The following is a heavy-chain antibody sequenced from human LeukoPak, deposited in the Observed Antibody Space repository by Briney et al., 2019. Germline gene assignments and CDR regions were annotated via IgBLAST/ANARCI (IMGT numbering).Heavy chain of an antibody. CDR2: IRYDGSNK. D-gene: IGHD6-19*01. V-gene: IGHV3-30*02. Sequence: AGGSLRLSCAASGFTFSSYGMHWVRQAPGKGLEWVAFIRYDGSNKYYADSVKGRFTISRDNAKNSLYLQMNSLRVEDTAVYYCATSQTTSGRYGNAFDIWGQGTMVTVSS. CDR1: GFTFSSYG. CDR3: ATSQTTSGRYGNAFDI. J-gene: IGHJ3*02.